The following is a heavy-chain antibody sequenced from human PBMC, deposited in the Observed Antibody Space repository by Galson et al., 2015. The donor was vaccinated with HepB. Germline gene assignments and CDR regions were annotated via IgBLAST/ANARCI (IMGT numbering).Heavy chain of an antibody. V-gene: IGHV1-69*13. CDR3: ARGHYDSSGYYPLFDY. CDR1: GGTFSSYA. J-gene: IGHJ4*02. Sequence: SVKVSCKASGGTFSSYAISWVRQAPGQGLEWMGGIIPIFGTANYAQKFQGRVTITADESTSTAYMEPSSLRSEDTAVYYCARGHYDSSGYYPLFDYWGQGTLVTVSS. CDR2: IIPIFGTA. D-gene: IGHD3-22*01.